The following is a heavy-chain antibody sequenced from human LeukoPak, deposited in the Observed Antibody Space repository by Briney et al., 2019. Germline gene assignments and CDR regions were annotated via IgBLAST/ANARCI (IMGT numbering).Heavy chain of an antibody. CDR3: ARRPMIVVVSGGFDY. CDR1: GFTFSSYW. CDR2: IKQDGSEK. Sequence: GGSLRPSCAASGFTFSSYWMSWVRQAPGKGLEWVANIKQDGSEKYYVDSVKGRFTISRDNAKNSLYLQMNSLRAEDTAVYYCARRPMIVVVSGGFDYWGQGTLVTVSS. D-gene: IGHD3-22*01. J-gene: IGHJ4*02. V-gene: IGHV3-7*01.